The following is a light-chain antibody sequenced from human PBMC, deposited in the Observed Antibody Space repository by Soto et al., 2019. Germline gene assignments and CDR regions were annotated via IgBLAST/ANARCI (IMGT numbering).Light chain of an antibody. V-gene: IGKV2-28*01. CDR3: MQALQVPWT. Sequence: DIVMTQSPLFLPVTPGEPASISCRSSQSLLNSNGNNYLDWYLQKPGQSPQLLIYLGSNRASGVPDRFSGSGSGTDFTLKISRVEAEDVGVYYCMQALQVPWTFGQGTKVEIK. CDR1: QSLLNSNGNNY. CDR2: LGS. J-gene: IGKJ1*01.